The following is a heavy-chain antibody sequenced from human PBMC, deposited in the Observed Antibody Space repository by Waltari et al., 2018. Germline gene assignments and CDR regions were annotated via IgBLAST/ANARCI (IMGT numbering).Heavy chain of an antibody. J-gene: IGHJ5*02. CDR1: GDSINTYW. CDR3: ARQLGGPRDGLHFDR. Sequence: QVQLQESGPELVKPSEALSLTCTISGDSINTYWWSWIRQPPGKGLECIGSVHYSGTTTYNPSLESRVRISLDTSNNQFSLRLTSMTAADTAVYYCARQLGGPRDGLHFDRWGHGILVTVSS. V-gene: IGHV4-59*08. CDR2: VHYSGTT. D-gene: IGHD3-16*01.